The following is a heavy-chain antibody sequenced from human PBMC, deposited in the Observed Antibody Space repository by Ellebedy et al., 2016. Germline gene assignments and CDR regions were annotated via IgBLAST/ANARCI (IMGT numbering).Heavy chain of an antibody. CDR2: ISYDGSNK. CDR3: ARDSSGYYYVGWFDP. J-gene: IGHJ5*02. CDR1: GFTFSSYA. V-gene: IGHV3-30-3*01. Sequence: GESLKISCAASGFTFSSYAMHWVRQAPGKGLEWVAVISYDGSNKYYADSVKGRFTISRDNSKNTLYLQMNSLRAEDTAVYYCARDSSGYYYVGWFDPWGQGTLVTVSS. D-gene: IGHD3-22*01.